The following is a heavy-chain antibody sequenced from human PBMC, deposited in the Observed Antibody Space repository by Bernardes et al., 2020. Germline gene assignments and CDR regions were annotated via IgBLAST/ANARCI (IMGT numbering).Heavy chain of an antibody. CDR3: ARHNARYSYGSYYYYGMDV. D-gene: IGHD5-18*01. V-gene: IGHV1-8*01. J-gene: IGHJ6*02. CDR1: GYTFTSYD. Sequence: ASVKVSCKASGYTFTSYDINWVRQATGQGLEWMGWMNPNSGNTGYAQKFQGRVTMTRNTSISTAYMELSSLRSEDTAVYYCARHNARYSYGSYYYYGMDVWGQGTTVTVSS. CDR2: MNPNSGNT.